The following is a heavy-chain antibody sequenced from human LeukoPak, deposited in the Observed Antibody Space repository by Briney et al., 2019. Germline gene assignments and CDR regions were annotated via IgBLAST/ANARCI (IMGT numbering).Heavy chain of an antibody. CDR3: ARGGYDYIRGSYRYRNHYFDY. D-gene: IGHD3-16*02. Sequence: SETLSLTCAVYGGSLSGYYWSWIRQPPGKGLEWIGEINHSGSTNYNPSLKSRVTISVDTSNNQFSLKLSSVTAADTAVYYCARGGYDYIRGSYRYRNHYFDYWGQGTLVTVSS. CDR2: INHSGST. J-gene: IGHJ4*02. V-gene: IGHV4-34*01. CDR1: GGSLSGYY.